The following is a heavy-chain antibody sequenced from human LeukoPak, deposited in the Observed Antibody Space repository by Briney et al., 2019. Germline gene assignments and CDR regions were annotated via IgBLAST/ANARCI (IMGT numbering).Heavy chain of an antibody. J-gene: IGHJ4*02. CDR1: GGSISSYY. CDR3: ARLGNREQLVH. CDR2: LYYSGST. D-gene: IGHD6-13*01. Sequence: SETLSLTCTVSGGSISSYYWSWIRQPPGKGLEWIGYLYYSGSTNYNPSLKSRVTISVDTSKNQFSLKLSSVTAADTAVYYCARLGNREQLVHWGQGTLVTVSS. V-gene: IGHV4-59*08.